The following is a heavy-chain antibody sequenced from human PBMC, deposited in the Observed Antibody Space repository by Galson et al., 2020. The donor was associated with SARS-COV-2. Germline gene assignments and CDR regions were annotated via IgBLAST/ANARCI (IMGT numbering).Heavy chain of an antibody. V-gene: IGHV3-30*18. J-gene: IGHJ4*02. Sequence: GESLKISCAASGFTFSSYGMHWVRQAPGKALEWVAVISYDGSNKYYADSVKGRFTISRDNSKNTLYLQMNSLRAEDTAVYYCAKAWAHYYDSSGYLVDYWGQGTLGTVSS. CDR1: GFTFSSYG. D-gene: IGHD3-22*01. CDR2: ISYDGSNK. CDR3: AKAWAHYYDSSGYLVDY.